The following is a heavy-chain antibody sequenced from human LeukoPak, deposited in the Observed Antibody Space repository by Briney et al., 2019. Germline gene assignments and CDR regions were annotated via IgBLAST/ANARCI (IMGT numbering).Heavy chain of an antibody. CDR2: SDPEDGET. Sequence: GAPVKVSCKVSGYTLTELSMHWVRQAPGKGLEWMGGSDPEDGETIYAQKFQGRVTMTEDTSTDTAYMELSSLRSEDTAVYYCATVFGKWSTGDYFDYWGQGTLVTVSS. V-gene: IGHV1-24*01. D-gene: IGHD3-10*02. J-gene: IGHJ4*02. CDR3: ATVFGKWSTGDYFDY. CDR1: GYTLTELS.